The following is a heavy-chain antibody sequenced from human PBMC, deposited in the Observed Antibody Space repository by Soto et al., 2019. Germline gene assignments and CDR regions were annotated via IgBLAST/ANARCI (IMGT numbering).Heavy chain of an antibody. D-gene: IGHD6-13*01. V-gene: IGHV5-10-1*01. CDR1: GYSFTSYW. CDR2: IDPSDSYT. CDR3: AVHSIAAAGTESYYYYGMDV. J-gene: IGHJ6*02. Sequence: GESLKISCKGSGYSFTSYWISWVRQMPGKGLEWMGRIDPSDSYTNYSSSFQGHVTISADKSISTAYLQWSSLKALDTAMYYCAVHSIAAAGTESYYYYGMDVWGQGTTVTVSS.